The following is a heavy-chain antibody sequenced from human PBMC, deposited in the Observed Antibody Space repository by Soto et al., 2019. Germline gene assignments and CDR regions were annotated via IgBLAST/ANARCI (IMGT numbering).Heavy chain of an antibody. CDR2: INSKTDGGTT. Sequence: GGSLRLSCAASGFTFSNAWMSWVRQAPGKGLEWVGRINSKTDGGTTDYAAPVKGRFTISRDDSKNTLYLQMNSLKTEDTAVYYCTTTSRLLRFFTHYYYLIDVRAKRTTVTGSS. CDR1: GFTFSNAW. J-gene: IGHJ6*03. CDR3: TTTSRLLRFFTHYYYLIDV. V-gene: IGHV3-15*01. D-gene: IGHD3-3*01.